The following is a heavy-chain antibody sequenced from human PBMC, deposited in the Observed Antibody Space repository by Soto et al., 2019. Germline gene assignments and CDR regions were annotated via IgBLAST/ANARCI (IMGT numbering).Heavy chain of an antibody. J-gene: IGHJ6*03. Sequence: HPGGSLRLSCAASGFTFSSYAMSWVRQAPGKGLEWVSAISGSGGSTYYADSVKGRLTISRDNSKNTLYLQMNSLRAEDTAVYYCAKAGDIAARPYYYYYMDVWGKGTTVTSP. V-gene: IGHV3-23*01. CDR1: GFTFSSYA. D-gene: IGHD6-6*01. CDR2: ISGSGGST. CDR3: AKAGDIAARPYYYYYMDV.